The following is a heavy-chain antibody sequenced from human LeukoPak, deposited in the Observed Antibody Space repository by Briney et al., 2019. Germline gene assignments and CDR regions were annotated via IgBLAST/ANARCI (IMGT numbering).Heavy chain of an antibody. CDR1: GFSVSSTY. J-gene: IGHJ5*02. D-gene: IGHD3-10*01. V-gene: IGHV3-66*03. Sequence: VGSLRLSCAASGFSVSSTYMSWVRQAPGKGLEWVSLIYTSGSTFYADSVMGRFTISRDNSKNTLFLQMNSLRAEDSAVFYCTRDRAGTQSWVEFDLWGQGTLVTVSS. CDR2: IYTSGST. CDR3: TRDRAGTQSWVEFDL.